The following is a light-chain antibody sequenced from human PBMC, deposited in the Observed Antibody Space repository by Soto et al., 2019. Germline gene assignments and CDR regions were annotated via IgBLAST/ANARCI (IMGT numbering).Light chain of an antibody. CDR1: QSVGSD. CDR2: DIF. J-gene: IGKJ4*01. Sequence: EIVITQSPATRSVSPRERATLSCRAGQSVGSDLAWYQHEPGQALRLVIYDIFTRATGVPSRIRGSGSGTEFAVTICGLQSEDFAVYYGQQYNSLPVTFGGGTKVDIK. V-gene: IGKV3D-15*01. CDR3: QQYNSLPVT.